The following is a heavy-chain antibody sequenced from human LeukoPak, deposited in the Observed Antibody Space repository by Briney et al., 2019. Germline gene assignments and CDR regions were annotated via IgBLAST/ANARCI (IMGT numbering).Heavy chain of an antibody. V-gene: IGHV4-34*01. CDR3: ARLRAYGSGKINYYYYYYMDV. CDR1: GGSFSGYY. D-gene: IGHD3-10*01. Sequence: PSETLSLTCAVYGGSFSGYYWSWIRQPPGKGLEWIGEINHSGSTNYNPSLKSRVTISVDTSKNQFSLKLSSVTAADTAVYYCARLRAYGSGKINYYYYYYMDVWGKGTTVTVSS. CDR2: INHSGST. J-gene: IGHJ6*03.